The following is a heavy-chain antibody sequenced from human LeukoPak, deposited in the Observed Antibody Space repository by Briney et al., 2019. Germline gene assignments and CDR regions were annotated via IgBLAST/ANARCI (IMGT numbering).Heavy chain of an antibody. CDR2: ISTGGGST. Sequence: GGSLRLSCAASGFTFSSNAKSWVRQAPGKGLEWVSAISTGGGSTYYADSVKARFTISRDNPNNTLYLQMNNLRAEDTAVYYCARDSSSWYFDYWGQGTLVTVSS. J-gene: IGHJ4*02. CDR3: ARDSSSWYFDY. D-gene: IGHD6-13*01. V-gene: IGHV3-23*01. CDR1: GFTFSSNA.